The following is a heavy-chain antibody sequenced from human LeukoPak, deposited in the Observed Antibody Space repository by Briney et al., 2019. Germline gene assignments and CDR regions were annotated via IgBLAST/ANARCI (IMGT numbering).Heavy chain of an antibody. CDR2: INHSGST. D-gene: IGHD3-22*01. CDR3: ATLGEYYDSSGYYYN. CDR1: GGSFSGYY. V-gene: IGHV4-34*01. J-gene: IGHJ4*02. Sequence: SETLSLTCAVYGGSFSGYYWSWIRQPQGKGLEWIGEINHSGSTNYNPSLKSRVTISVDTSKNQFSLKLTSVTAADTAVYYCATLGEYYDSSGYYYNWGQGTLVTVSS.